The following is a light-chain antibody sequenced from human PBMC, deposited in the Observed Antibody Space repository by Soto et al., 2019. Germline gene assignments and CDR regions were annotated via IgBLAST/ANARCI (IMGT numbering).Light chain of an antibody. Sequence: EIVLTQSPGTLSLSPGERATLSCRASQSVSSSYLAWYQQKPGQAPRLLIYGASSRATGIPDRFSGSGSGTXXTLTXXXXEPXXFAXXXXXXYGSXRXFGQGTKVEIK. CDR3: XXYGSXRX. V-gene: IGKV3-20*01. J-gene: IGKJ1*01. CDR1: QSVSSSY. CDR2: GAS.